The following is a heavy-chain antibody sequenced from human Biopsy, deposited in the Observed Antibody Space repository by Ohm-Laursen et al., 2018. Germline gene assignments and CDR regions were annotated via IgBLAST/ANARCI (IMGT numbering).Heavy chain of an antibody. CDR1: GGSISGYY. CDR3: ARSIDYGNSYFQY. Sequence: TLSLTCTVSGGSISGYYWTWIRQPAGGGLEYIGRLYTTGSTNYNPSLRSRVTMSADTSKNQFSLNLRSVTAADTAVYFCARSIDYGNSYFQYWGQGILVTVSS. CDR2: LYTTGST. D-gene: IGHD4/OR15-4a*01. J-gene: IGHJ1*01. V-gene: IGHV4-4*07.